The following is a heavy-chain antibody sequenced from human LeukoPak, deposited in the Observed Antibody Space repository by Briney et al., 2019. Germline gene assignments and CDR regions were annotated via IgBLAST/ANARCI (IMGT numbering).Heavy chain of an antibody. V-gene: IGHV3-30*02. CDR1: GFTFSSYG. CDR3: AKVEYGGNSSFYYYYYYMDV. D-gene: IGHD4-23*01. Sequence: PGGSLRLSCAAPGFTFSSYGMHWVRQAPGKGLEWVAFIRYDGSNKYYADSVKGRFTISRDNSKNTLYLQMNSLRAEDTAVYYCAKVEYGGNSSFYYYYYYMDVWGKGTTVTVSS. J-gene: IGHJ6*03. CDR2: IRYDGSNK.